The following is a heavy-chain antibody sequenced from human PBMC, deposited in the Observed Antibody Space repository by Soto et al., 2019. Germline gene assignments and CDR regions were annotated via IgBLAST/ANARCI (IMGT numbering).Heavy chain of an antibody. Sequence: ASVKVSCKASGYTFTSFDINWVRQTSGQGFEWMGWMNPNSGNTGYAQKFQGRVTMTRDTSINTAYMELSSLTFDDTAVYFCARVLYIYGALDYWGQGTLVIVSS. CDR3: ARVLYIYGALDY. CDR1: GYTFTSFD. J-gene: IGHJ4*02. V-gene: IGHV1-8*01. D-gene: IGHD4-17*01. CDR2: MNPNSGNT.